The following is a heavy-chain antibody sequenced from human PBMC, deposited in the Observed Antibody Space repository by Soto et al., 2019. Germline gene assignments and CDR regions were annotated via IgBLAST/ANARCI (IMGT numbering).Heavy chain of an antibody. Sequence: SDTWAVAGGSISSGGYSCSWNRQPPGKGLEWIGYIYHSGSTYYNPSLKSRVTISVDRSKNQFSLKLSSVTAADTAVYYCANSNYDSPIPLYYLGQGTLVTVSS. J-gene: IGHJ4*02. CDR2: IYHSGST. CDR1: GGSISSGGYS. V-gene: IGHV4-30-2*01. D-gene: IGHD3-22*01. CDR3: ANSNYDSPIPLYY.